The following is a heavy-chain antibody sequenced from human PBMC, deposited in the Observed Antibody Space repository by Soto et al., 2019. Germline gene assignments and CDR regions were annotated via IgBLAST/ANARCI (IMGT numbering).Heavy chain of an antibody. D-gene: IGHD2-15*01. CDR1: GFTFSSHW. V-gene: IGHV3-74*01. Sequence: EVQLVESGGGLVQPGGSLRLSCAASGFTFSSHWMHWVRQTPGEGLMSVSRVNPDATVTNYADSVKGRFTISRDNAKSTLYLEMHSLRAEDRGVYDCARPKGAANSAFDTWGQGTMVTVSS. CDR2: VNPDATVT. J-gene: IGHJ3*02. CDR3: ARPKGAANSAFDT.